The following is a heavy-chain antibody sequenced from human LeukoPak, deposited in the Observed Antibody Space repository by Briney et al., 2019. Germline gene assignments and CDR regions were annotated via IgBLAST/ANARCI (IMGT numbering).Heavy chain of an antibody. Sequence: SETLSLTCTVSGFSISSCHYWGWLRQPPGAGLEWIGSVYQSGTTYYNPSLKSRATTSVDMSKNQFSLRLRPVTAADTAVYYCARIFIRNGYSSYFDCWGQGTLVTVSS. CDR1: GFSISSCHY. J-gene: IGHJ4*02. CDR3: ARIFIRNGYSSYFDC. CDR2: VYQSGTT. V-gene: IGHV4-38-2*02. D-gene: IGHD5-18*01.